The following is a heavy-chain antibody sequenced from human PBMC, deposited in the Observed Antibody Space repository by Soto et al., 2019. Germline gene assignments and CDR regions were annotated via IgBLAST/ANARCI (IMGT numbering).Heavy chain of an antibody. V-gene: IGHV3-30*03. D-gene: IGHD6-6*01. Sequence: PGGSLRLSCVGSGFTFSNFGMHWVRLAPGKVLEWVAGISYDGRSESYVDSVRGRFTISRDNSKNTLYLQMNSLRAEDTAVYYCARDHDSSSSGTDYWGQGTLVTVSS. CDR1: GFTFSNFG. CDR2: ISYDGRSE. CDR3: ARDHDSSSSGTDY. J-gene: IGHJ4*02.